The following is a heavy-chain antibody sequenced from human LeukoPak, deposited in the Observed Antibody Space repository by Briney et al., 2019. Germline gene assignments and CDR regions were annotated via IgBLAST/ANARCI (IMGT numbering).Heavy chain of an antibody. CDR2: IWSDASDK. J-gene: IGHJ4*02. CDR3: AKDAERGFDYSNSLDY. CDR1: GFTFSHYG. V-gene: IGHV3-33*06. D-gene: IGHD4-11*01. Sequence: GGSLRLSCVASGFTFSHYGMHWVRQAPGAGLEWVAVIWSDASDKYYASFVKGRFTISRDNSKNSLYLQMNSLRAEDTAVYYCAKDAERGFDYSNSLDYWGQGIRVTVSS.